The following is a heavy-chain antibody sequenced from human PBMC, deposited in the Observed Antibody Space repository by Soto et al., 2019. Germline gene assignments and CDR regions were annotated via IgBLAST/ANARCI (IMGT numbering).Heavy chain of an antibody. D-gene: IGHD3-22*01. CDR3: ARTGGYYYDSSGSFWFDP. J-gene: IGHJ5*02. Sequence: SETLSLTCTVSGGSISSGDYYWSWIRQPPGKGLEWIGYIYYSGSTYYNPSLKSRVTISVDTSKNQFSLKLSSVTAADTAVYYCARTGGYYYDSSGSFWFDPWGQGTLVTV. CDR1: GGSISSGDYY. CDR2: IYYSGST. V-gene: IGHV4-30-4*01.